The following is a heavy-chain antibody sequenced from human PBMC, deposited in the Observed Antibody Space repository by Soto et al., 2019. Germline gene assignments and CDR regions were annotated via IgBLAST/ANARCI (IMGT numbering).Heavy chain of an antibody. J-gene: IGHJ6*02. CDR3: AKEYSDFLTAYYGPHNIYYYHSGMDV. Sequence: GGSLRLSCAASGFTFSSYAMSWVRQAPGKGLEWVSSITGSGGSTYNADSVKGRFTISRDNSENTLYLQMNSLRAEDTAVYYCAKEYSDFLTAYYGPHNIYYYHSGMDVWGQGTTVTVSS. CDR2: ITGSGGST. V-gene: IGHV3-23*01. D-gene: IGHD3-9*01. CDR1: GFTFSSYA.